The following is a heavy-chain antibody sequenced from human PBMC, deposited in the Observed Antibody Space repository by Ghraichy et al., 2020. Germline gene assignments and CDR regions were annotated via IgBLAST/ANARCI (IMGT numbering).Heavy chain of an antibody. V-gene: IGHV4-59*01. Sequence: ESLNISCTVSGGSISSYYWSWIRQPPGKGLEWIGYIYYSGSTNYNPSLKSRVTISVDTSKNQFSLKLSSVTAADTAVYYCARVESWYKAFDIWGQGTMVTVSS. CDR2: IYYSGST. J-gene: IGHJ3*02. D-gene: IGHD6-13*01. CDR1: GGSISSYY. CDR3: ARVESWYKAFDI.